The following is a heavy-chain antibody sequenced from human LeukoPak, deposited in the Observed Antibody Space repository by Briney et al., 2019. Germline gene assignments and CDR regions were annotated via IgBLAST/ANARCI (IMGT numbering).Heavy chain of an antibody. CDR1: GFTFSSYA. Sequence: GGSLRLSCAASGFTFSSYAMHWVRQAPGKGLEWVAAISHDGSNKYHADSVKGRFTISRDNSKNTVYLQMNSVRAEDTAVYFCAGSPKYSSSWFEYFQHWGQGTLVTVSS. D-gene: IGHD6-13*01. CDR2: ISHDGSNK. J-gene: IGHJ1*01. CDR3: AGSPKYSSSWFEYFQH. V-gene: IGHV3-30*01.